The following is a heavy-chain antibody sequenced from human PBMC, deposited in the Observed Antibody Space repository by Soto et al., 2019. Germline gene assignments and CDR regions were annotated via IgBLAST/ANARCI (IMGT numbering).Heavy chain of an antibody. CDR1: GFTFSSYS. CDR3: ARVIYDGGWETNDY. Sequence: GGSLRLSCAASGFTFSSYSMNWVRQAPGKGLEWVSSISSSSSYIYYADSVKGRFTISRDNAKNSLYLQMNSLRAEDTAVYYCARVIYDGGWETNDYWGQGTLVTVSS. CDR2: ISSSSSYI. V-gene: IGHV3-21*01. J-gene: IGHJ4*02. D-gene: IGHD6-19*01.